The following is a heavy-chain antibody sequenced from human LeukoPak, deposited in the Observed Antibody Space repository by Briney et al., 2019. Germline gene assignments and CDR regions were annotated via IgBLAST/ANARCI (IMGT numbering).Heavy chain of an antibody. V-gene: IGHV4-61*02. CDR2: IYTSGST. D-gene: IGHD4-17*01. J-gene: IGHJ4*02. CDR1: GGSISSGSYY. CDR3: AREGYGDYARISGFDY. Sequence: SQTLSLTCTVSGGSISSGSYYWSWIRQPAGKGLEWIGRIYTSGSTNYNPSLKSRVTISVDTSKNQFSLKLSSVTVADTAVYYCAREGYGDYARISGFDYWGQGTLVTVSS.